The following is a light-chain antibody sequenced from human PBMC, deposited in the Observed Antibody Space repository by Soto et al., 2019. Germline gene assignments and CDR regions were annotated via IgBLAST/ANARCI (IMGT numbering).Light chain of an antibody. CDR3: QQYGSSVT. J-gene: IGKJ1*01. CDR2: GAH. V-gene: IGKV3-20*01. CDR1: QSIRSHY. Sequence: EIVLTQSPGTLSLSPGGRATLSCRASQSIRSHYLAWYQQKPGQAPRLLISGAHNRAPGIPDRFSGSESGTDFTLRISRLEPEDFAVYYCQQYGSSVTFGQGTKVEIK.